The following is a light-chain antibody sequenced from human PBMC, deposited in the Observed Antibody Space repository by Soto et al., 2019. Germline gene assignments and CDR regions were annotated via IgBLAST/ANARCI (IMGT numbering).Light chain of an antibody. J-gene: IGLJ2*01. CDR1: SSDVGGYNY. CDR2: DVT. V-gene: IGLV2-14*03. CDR3: SSYTSRSTVV. Sequence: QSALTQPASVSGSPGQSITISCTGTSSDVGGYNYVSWYQQHPGKAPKLMIYDVTNRPSGVSNRFSGSKSGNTASLTISGLQAEDEADYWCSSYTSRSTVVFGGGTQLTVL.